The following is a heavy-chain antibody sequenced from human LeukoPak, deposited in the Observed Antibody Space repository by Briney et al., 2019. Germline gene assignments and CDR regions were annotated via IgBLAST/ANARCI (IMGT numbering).Heavy chain of an antibody. V-gene: IGHV3-7*01. D-gene: IGHD6-13*01. CDR2: IKHDGSEK. CDR3: ARVAAAYIYYYQYMDV. Sequence: GGSLRPSCAASGFTFSPFWMTWVRQAPGKGLEWVANIKHDGSEKYYVDSVKGRFTISRDNAKNSLYLQMNSLRAEDTAVYYCARVAAAYIYYYQYMDVWGKGTTVTVSS. J-gene: IGHJ6*03. CDR1: GFTFSPFW.